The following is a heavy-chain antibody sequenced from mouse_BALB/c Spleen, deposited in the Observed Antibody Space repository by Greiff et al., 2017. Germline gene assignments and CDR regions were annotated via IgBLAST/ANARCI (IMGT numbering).Heavy chain of an antibody. V-gene: IGHV1-4*01. D-gene: IGHD2-1*01. CDR1: GYTFTSYT. Sequence: VQVVESGAELARPGASVKMSCKASGYTFTSYTMHWVKQRPGQGLEWIGYISPSSGYTNYNQKFKDKATLTADKSSSTAYMQLSSLTSEDSAVYYCARGGNPWFAYWGQGTLVTVSA. CDR2: ISPSSGYT. J-gene: IGHJ3*01. CDR3: ARGGNPWFAY.